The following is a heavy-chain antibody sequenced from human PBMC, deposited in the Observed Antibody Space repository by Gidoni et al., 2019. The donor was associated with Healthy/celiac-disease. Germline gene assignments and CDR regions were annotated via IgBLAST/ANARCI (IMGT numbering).Heavy chain of an antibody. J-gene: IGHJ6*02. V-gene: IGHV1-18*04. CDR3: ARDPGTRLYDFWSGDYYYGMDV. D-gene: IGHD3-3*01. CDR2: ISAYNGNT. CDR1: GYTFTSYG. Sequence: QVQLVQSGAEVKKPGASVKVSCKASGYTFTSYGLSWVRQAPGQGLEWMGWISAYNGNTNYAQKLQGRVTMTTDTSTSTAYMELRSLRSDDTAVYYCARDPGTRLYDFWSGDYYYGMDVWGQGTTVTVSS.